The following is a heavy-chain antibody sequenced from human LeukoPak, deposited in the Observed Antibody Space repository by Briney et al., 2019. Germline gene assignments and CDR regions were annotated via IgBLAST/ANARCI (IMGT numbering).Heavy chain of an antibody. CDR1: GGTFSSYA. J-gene: IGHJ4*02. CDR3: ARYNGGFGELGFAY. D-gene: IGHD3-10*01. V-gene: IGHV1-69*01. Sequence: SMKVSCKASGGTFSSYAISWVRQAPGQGLEWMGGIIPIFGTANYAQKFQGRVTITADESTSTAYMELSSLRSEDTAVYYCARYNGGFGELGFAYWGQGTLVTVSS. CDR2: IIPIFGTA.